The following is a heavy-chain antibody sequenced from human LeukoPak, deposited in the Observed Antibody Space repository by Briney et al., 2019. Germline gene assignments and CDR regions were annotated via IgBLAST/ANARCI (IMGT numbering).Heavy chain of an antibody. V-gene: IGHV3-30*04. Sequence: GRSLRLSCAASGFTFSSYAIHWVRQAPGKGLEWVAVISYDGSNKYYADSVKGRFTISRDYSKNTLYLQMNSLRAEDTAVYYCAKDRFTSRYYYDSSGLDYRGQGTLVTVSS. J-gene: IGHJ4*02. CDR2: ISYDGSNK. CDR3: AKDRFTSRYYYDSSGLDY. D-gene: IGHD3-22*01. CDR1: GFTFSSYA.